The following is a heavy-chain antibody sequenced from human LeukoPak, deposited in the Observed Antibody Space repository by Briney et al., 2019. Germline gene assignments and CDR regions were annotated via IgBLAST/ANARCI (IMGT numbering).Heavy chain of an antibody. CDR1: GGSISTYH. J-gene: IGHJ5*02. CDR2: LYTSGST. V-gene: IGHV4-4*07. CDR3: ARDLEHCGSTSCHNWFDP. Sequence: SETLSLTCTVSGGSISTYHWSWIRQPAGKGLEWIGRLYTSGSTSYNPSLKSRVTISIDKSKSQFSLNLSSVTAADTAVYYCARDLEHCGSTSCHNWFDPWGQGTLVTVSS. D-gene: IGHD2-2*01.